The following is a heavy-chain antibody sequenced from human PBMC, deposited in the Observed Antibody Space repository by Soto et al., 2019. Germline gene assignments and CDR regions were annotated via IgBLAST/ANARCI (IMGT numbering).Heavy chain of an antibody. CDR1: GFTFSSYA. V-gene: IGHV3-23*01. CDR2: ISGSGGST. CDR3: AKALLRYFDLVGSMDV. J-gene: IGHJ6*02. D-gene: IGHD3-9*01. Sequence: GSLRLSCAASGFTFSSYAMSWVRQAPGKGLEWVSAISGSGGSTYYADSVKGRFTISRDNSKNTLYLQMNSLRAEDTAVYYCAKALLRYFDLVGSMDVWGQGTTVTVSS.